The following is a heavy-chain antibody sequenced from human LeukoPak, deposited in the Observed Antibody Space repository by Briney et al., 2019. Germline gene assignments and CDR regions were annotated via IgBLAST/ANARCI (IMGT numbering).Heavy chain of an antibody. CDR1: GDSISSSNW. CDR2: IYHSGST. V-gene: IGHV4-4*02. CDR3: ATNSGSYYQDNWFDP. Sequence: SETLSLTCAVSGDSISSSNWWNWVRQPPGKGLEWIGEIYHSGSTHYNPSLKSRVTISVDTSKNQFSLKLSSVTAADTAVYYCATNSGSYYQDNWFDPWGQGTLVTVSS. J-gene: IGHJ5*02. D-gene: IGHD3-10*01.